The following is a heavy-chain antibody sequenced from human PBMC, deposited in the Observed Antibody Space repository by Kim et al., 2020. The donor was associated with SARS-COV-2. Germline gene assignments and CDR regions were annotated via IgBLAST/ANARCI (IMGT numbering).Heavy chain of an antibody. J-gene: IGHJ3*02. V-gene: IGHV4-4*07. CDR1: GGSISSYY. CDR3: ARDGPPSGSYYWDAFDI. D-gene: IGHD1-26*01. Sequence: SETLSLTCTVSGGSISSYYWSWIRQPAGKGLEWIGRIYTSGSTNYNPSLKSRVTMSVDTSKNQFSLKLSSVTAADTAVYYCARDGPPSGSYYWDAFDIWGQGTMVTVSS. CDR2: IYTSGST.